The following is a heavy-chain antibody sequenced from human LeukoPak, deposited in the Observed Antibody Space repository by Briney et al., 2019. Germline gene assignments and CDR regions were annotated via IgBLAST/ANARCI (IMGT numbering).Heavy chain of an antibody. V-gene: IGHV1-46*01. D-gene: IGHD3-3*01. J-gene: IGHJ3*02. CDR3: ARTIFGGRNDALDI. CDR2: INPSGGST. CDR1: GYTFTSYY. Sequence: GASVKVSCKASGYTFTSYYIHWVRQAPGQGLEWMGIINPSGGSTSHAQKFQGRVTMTRDMSTSTVYMELSSLRSEDTAVYYCARTIFGGRNDALDIWGQGTMVTVSS.